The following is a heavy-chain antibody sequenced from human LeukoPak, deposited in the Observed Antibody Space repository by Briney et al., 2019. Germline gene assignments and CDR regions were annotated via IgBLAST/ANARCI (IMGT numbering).Heavy chain of an antibody. CDR2: IRSSSSTI. D-gene: IGHD1-26*01. V-gene: IGHV3-48*04. J-gene: IGHJ3*02. Sequence: GSLRLSCAASGFTFSSYSMNWVRQAPGKGLEWVSYIRSSSSTIYYADSVKGRFTISRDNAKNSLYLQMNSLRAEDTAVYYCASSGSYLVGAFDIWGQGTMVTVSS. CDR3: ASSGSYLVGAFDI. CDR1: GFTFSSYS.